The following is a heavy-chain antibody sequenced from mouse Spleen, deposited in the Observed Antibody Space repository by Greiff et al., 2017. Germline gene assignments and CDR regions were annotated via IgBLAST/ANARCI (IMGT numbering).Heavy chain of an antibody. CDR2: IHPNSGST. CDR1: GYTFTSYW. J-gene: IGHJ4*01. V-gene: IGHV1-64*01. D-gene: IGHD4-1*01. Sequence: QVQLQQPGAELVKPGASVKLSCKASGYTFTSYWMHWVKQRPGQGLEWIGMIHPNSGSTNYNEKFKSKATLTVDKSSSTAYMQLSSLTSEDSAVYYCARQTGTEGYAMAYWGQRTSVTVSS. CDR3: ARQTGTEGYAMAY.